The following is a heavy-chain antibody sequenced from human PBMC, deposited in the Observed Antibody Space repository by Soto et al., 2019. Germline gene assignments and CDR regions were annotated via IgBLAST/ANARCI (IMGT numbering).Heavy chain of an antibody. CDR2: IIPIFGTA. D-gene: IGHD1-26*01. CDR3: ARDLGQAPMVGGSYSWFDP. J-gene: IGHJ5*02. V-gene: IGHV1-69*01. Sequence: QVQLVQSGAEVKKPGSSVKVSCKASGGTFSSYAISWVRQAPGQGLEWMGGIIPIFGTANYAQKFQGRVTITADESTSTAYMELSSLRCEDTAVYYCARDLGQAPMVGGSYSWFDPWGQGTLVTVSS. CDR1: GGTFSSYA.